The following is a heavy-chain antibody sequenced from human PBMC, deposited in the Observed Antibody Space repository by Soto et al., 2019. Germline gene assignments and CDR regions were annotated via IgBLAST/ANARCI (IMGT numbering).Heavy chain of an antibody. CDR2: INPSGGTT. CDR1: GYPLTSNY. D-gene: IGHD6-19*01. J-gene: IGHJ4*02. Sequence: QVQLVQSGAEVKKPGASVKVSCTASGYPLTSNYIHWVRQAPGEGLEWMGKINPSGGTTRYGQKFQGRVTMTRDTSTSTVYMEMSSLRSEDTVVYYCSRGEPHSSGWNFDYWGQGTLVIVS. CDR3: SRGEPHSSGWNFDY. V-gene: IGHV1-46*01.